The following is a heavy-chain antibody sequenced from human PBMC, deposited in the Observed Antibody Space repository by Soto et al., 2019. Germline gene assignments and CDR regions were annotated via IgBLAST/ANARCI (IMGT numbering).Heavy chain of an antibody. CDR3: ARDYGDYSFFFDY. V-gene: IGHV4-59*01. CDR2: YSGFT. D-gene: IGHD4-17*01. CDR1: GGSITTYQ. J-gene: IGHJ4*02. Sequence: TFSVTCTVSGGSITTYQWRWIRQPPGKGLEWIGGYSGFTNYNPSLESRATISVDRSKNQFSLNLRSVTAADTAVYYCARDYGDYSFFFDYWGQGTLVTVSS.